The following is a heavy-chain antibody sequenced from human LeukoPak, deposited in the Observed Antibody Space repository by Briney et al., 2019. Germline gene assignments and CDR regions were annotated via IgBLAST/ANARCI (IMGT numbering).Heavy chain of an antibody. D-gene: IGHD3-22*01. Sequence: PGGSLRLSCAASGFTFSSYSMNWVRQAPGKGLEWVSSISSSSSYIYYADSVKGRFTISRDNAKNSLYLQMNSLRAEDTAVYYCASSADYYYDSSGYPFWGQGTLVTVSS. CDR3: ASSADYYYDSSGYPF. CDR2: ISSSSSYI. V-gene: IGHV3-21*01. J-gene: IGHJ4*02. CDR1: GFTFSSYS.